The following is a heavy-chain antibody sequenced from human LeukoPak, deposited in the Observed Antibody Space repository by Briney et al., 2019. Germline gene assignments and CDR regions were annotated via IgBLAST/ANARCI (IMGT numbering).Heavy chain of an antibody. CDR1: GGSISSSSYY. V-gene: IGHV4-39*07. CDR3: ARDWSDILTGYHPFDY. CDR2: IYYSGST. Sequence: PSETLSLTCTVSGGSISSSSYYWGWIRQPPGKGLEWIGSIYYSGSTYYNPSLKSRVTISVDTSKNQFSLKLSSVTAADTAVYYCARDWSDILTGYHPFDYWGQGTLVTVSS. D-gene: IGHD3-9*01. J-gene: IGHJ4*02.